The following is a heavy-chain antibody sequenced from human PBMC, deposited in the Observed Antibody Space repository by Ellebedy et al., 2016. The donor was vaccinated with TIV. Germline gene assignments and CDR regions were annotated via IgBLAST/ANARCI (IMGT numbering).Heavy chain of an antibody. J-gene: IGHJ4*02. Sequence: PGGSLRLSCAASGFTFSSYAMHWVRQAPGKGLEWVALIWHDVSDEDYADSVKGRVTISRDNSKKTLYLQMNSLRPEDTAVYHCVRESSSGSYRTADFWGQGTLVTVSS. CDR2: IWHDVSDE. V-gene: IGHV3-30*02. CDR3: VRESSSGSYRTADF. CDR1: GFTFSSYA. D-gene: IGHD3-22*01.